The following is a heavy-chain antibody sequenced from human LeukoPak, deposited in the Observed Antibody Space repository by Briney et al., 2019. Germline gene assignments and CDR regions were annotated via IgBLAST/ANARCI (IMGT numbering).Heavy chain of an antibody. CDR2: FYPEDGET. D-gene: IGHD3-10*01. Sequence: GASVKVSCKVSGYTLTELSIHWVRQAPGKGLEWMGGFYPEDGETIYAQKFQGRVTMTEDTSTDTAYMELSSLRSEDTAVYYCASMVRGVILPFDYWGQGTLVTVSS. CDR1: GYTLTELS. J-gene: IGHJ4*02. V-gene: IGHV1-24*01. CDR3: ASMVRGVILPFDY.